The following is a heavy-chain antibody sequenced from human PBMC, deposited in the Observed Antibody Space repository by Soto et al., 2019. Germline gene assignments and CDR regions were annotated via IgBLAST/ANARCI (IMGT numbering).Heavy chain of an antibody. Sequence: LQLQESGPGLVKPSETLSLTCTVSGDSISSSSYYWGWIRQPPGKGLEWVGSIAYSDSPHYNPSPKTRAPISVASTKDQFSLSLSSVTAADTDLVYDAGHNPTSGVFGIGISLRYWGQGTLVTVSS. D-gene: IGHD3-3*01. V-gene: IGHV4-39*01. CDR1: GDSISSSSYY. CDR2: IAYSDSP. CDR3: AGHNPTSGVFGIGISLRY. J-gene: IGHJ4*02.